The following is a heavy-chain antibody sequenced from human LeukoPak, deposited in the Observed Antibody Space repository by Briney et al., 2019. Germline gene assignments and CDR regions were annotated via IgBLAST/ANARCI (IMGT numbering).Heavy chain of an antibody. CDR1: GASISTYY. CDR2: IAPSGGA. D-gene: IGHD4-17*01. V-gene: IGHV4-4*09. Sequence: PSETLSLTCTASGASISTYYWSWIRQPPGEGLEWIAYIAPSGGAVYNPSLNSRLTVSVDTSKNQFSLKLNSVTAADTAVYYCARHVATTVTRGYSCRPMDVWGKGTTVSVSS. J-gene: IGHJ6*03. CDR3: ARHVATTVTRGYSCRPMDV.